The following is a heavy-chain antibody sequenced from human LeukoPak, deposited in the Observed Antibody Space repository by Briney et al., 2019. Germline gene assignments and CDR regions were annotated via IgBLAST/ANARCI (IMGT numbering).Heavy chain of an antibody. CDR3: AKDLASSWPAARGARGRFDL. Sequence: GGSLRLSCAASGFTFSSFAIGWVRRAPGKGLEWVSIITGGAGGSFTYYADSVKGRFTISRDNSQNTLYLQMNSLRADDTAVYHCAKDLASSWPAARGARGRFDLWGQGTLVSVSS. D-gene: IGHD6-13*01. CDR1: GFTFSSFA. J-gene: IGHJ5*02. V-gene: IGHV3-23*01. CDR2: ITGGAGGSFT.